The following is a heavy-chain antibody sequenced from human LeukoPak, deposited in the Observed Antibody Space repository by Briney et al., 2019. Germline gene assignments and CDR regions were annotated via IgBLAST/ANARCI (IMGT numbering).Heavy chain of an antibody. D-gene: IGHD3-3*01. J-gene: IGHJ4*02. CDR2: ISWNSGSI. CDR3: AKARDFWGGEYYFDY. CDR1: GFNFDDYG. V-gene: IGHV3-9*01. Sequence: GGSLRLSCAASGFNFDDYGMQWVRQAPGKGVVWDSGISWNSGSIGYADSVKSLFTISRDHAKDSLYLQMNSLRAEDTDLYYCAKARDFWGGEYYFDYWGQGTLVTVSS.